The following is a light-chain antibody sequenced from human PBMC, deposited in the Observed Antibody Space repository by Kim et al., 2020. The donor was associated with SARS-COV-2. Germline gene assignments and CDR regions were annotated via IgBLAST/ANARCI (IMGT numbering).Light chain of an antibody. CDR3: QQTYSASRT. V-gene: IGKV1-39*01. CDR1: QDISRY. CDR2: TAS. Sequence: DIQMTQSPSSLSASVGDRVTITCRASQDISRYLNWYQQKPGKAPKLLIYTASSLQSGVPSRFTGSGCETDFTLTISSLQPEDFATYYCQQTYSASRTFGQGTKVDIK. J-gene: IGKJ1*01.